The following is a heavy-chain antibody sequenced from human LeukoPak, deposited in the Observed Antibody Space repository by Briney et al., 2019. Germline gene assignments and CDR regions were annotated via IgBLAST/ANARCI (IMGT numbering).Heavy chain of an antibody. CDR2: INPNSGGT. CDR1: GYTFTGYY. J-gene: IGHJ4*02. D-gene: IGHD5-18*01. CDR3: ARDMVKGLRAPDY. Sequence: ASVTVSCMASGYTFTGYYMHWVRQAPGQGGESMGWINPNSGGTNYAQKFQGRVTMTRDTSISTAYMELSRLRSDDTAVYYCARDMVKGLRAPDYWGQGTLVTVSS. V-gene: IGHV1-2*02.